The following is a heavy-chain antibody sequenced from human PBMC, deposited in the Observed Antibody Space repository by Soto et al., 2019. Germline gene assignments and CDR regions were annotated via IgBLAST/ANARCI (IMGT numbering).Heavy chain of an antibody. J-gene: IGHJ4*02. Sequence: EVQLLESGGGLVHPGGSLRLSCAASGITFKNIAMSWVRQAPGKGLEWVATIRGSGGRTDYADSVRGRFTISRDTSNNTVYLQLNSLRSDDTAFYYGLTGSHAYFDYWGQGTRVTVSP. D-gene: IGHD3-16*01. V-gene: IGHV3-23*01. CDR3: LTGSHAYFDY. CDR2: IRGSGGRT. CDR1: GITFKNIA.